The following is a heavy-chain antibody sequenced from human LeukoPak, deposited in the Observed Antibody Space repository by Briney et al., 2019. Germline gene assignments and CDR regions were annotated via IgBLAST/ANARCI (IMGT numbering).Heavy chain of an antibody. CDR2: INPNSGGT. D-gene: IGHD2-15*01. CDR3: ARDQGYCSGGSCYVLWFDP. CDR1: GYTFSGYY. Sequence: ASVKVSCTASGYTFSGYYMHWVRQAPGQGLEWMGWINPNSGGTNYAQKFQGRVTMTRDTAISTAYMELSRLRSDDTAVYYCARDQGYCSGGSCYVLWFDPWGQGTLVTVSS. V-gene: IGHV1-2*02. J-gene: IGHJ5*02.